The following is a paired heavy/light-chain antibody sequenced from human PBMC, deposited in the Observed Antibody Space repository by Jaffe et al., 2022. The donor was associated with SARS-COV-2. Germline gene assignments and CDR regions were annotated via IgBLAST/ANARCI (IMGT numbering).Light chain of an antibody. CDR2: EDN. CDR3: ETWDTSLNAVV. Sequence: QSVLTQPPSVSAAPGQKVTISCSGSSSNVGNKDVSWYQQLPGAAPELLIYEDNKRPSGTPDRFSGSKSGTSATLGITGLQTGDEADYYCETWDTSLNAVVFGGGTKLTVL. CDR1: SSNVGNKD. J-gene: IGLJ2*01. V-gene: IGLV1-51*02.
Heavy chain of an antibody. J-gene: IGHJ4*02. CDR1: GGSISSSAHY. Sequence: QLQLQESGPGLVKPSETLSLTCTVSGGSISSSAHYWGWIRQPPGEGLEGIGGMSYSGNTYYNPSLKARVTVSLDTSKNQFSLKLHSVTAADTAVYYCARHIIGRDHADFWGQGTLVTVSS. CDR2: MSYSGNT. CDR3: ARHIIGRDHADF. D-gene: IGHD3-16*01. V-gene: IGHV4-39*01.